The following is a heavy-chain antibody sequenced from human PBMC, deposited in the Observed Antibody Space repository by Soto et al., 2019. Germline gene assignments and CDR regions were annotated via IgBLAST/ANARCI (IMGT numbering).Heavy chain of an antibody. CDR2: ISYDGSNK. Sequence: GESLKISCAASGFTFSSYGMHWVRQAPGKGLEWVAVISYDGSNKYYADSVKGRFTISRDNSKNTLYLQMNSLRAEDTAVYYCAKLGLGYCSGGSCYQKVHRADYYYYGMDVWGQGTTVTVSS. CDR3: AKLGLGYCSGGSCYQKVHRADYYYYGMDV. J-gene: IGHJ6*02. CDR1: GFTFSSYG. D-gene: IGHD2-15*01. V-gene: IGHV3-30*18.